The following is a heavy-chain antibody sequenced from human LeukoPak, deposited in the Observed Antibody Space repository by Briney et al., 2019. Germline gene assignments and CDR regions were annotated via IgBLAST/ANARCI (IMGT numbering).Heavy chain of an antibody. D-gene: IGHD1-26*01. Sequence: ASVKISCKASGYTFTSYGISWVRQAPGQGLEWMGWISAYNGNTNYAQKLQGRVTMTTDTSTSTAYMELRSLRSDDTAVYYCARDLARRIVGATPAYWGQGTLVTVSS. CDR1: GYTFTSYG. J-gene: IGHJ4*02. CDR3: ARDLARRIVGATPAY. V-gene: IGHV1-18*01. CDR2: ISAYNGNT.